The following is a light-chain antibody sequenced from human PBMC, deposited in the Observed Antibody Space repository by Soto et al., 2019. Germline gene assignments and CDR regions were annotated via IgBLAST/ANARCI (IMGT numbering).Light chain of an antibody. Sequence: DIQMTQSPSSLSASVGDRVTITCWASQSISSYLNWYQQKPLKAPKLLXYAASSLQSGVPSRFSGSGSGTDLSLTISSLQTEDFANYYCQQSYSTPPWTFGQGTKVDIK. J-gene: IGKJ1*01. CDR3: QQSYSTPPWT. CDR1: QSISSY. V-gene: IGKV1-39*01. CDR2: AAS.